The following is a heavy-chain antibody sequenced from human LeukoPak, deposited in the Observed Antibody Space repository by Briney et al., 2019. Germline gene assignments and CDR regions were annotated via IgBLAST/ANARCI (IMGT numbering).Heavy chain of an antibody. D-gene: IGHD3-22*01. J-gene: IGHJ4*02. CDR1: GFTFTSYA. Sequence: GGSLRLSCAASGFTFTSYAMTWVRQAPGKGLDWVSGISGSGGTTKYADSVKGRFTISRDNSKRKVYLQMDSLRAEDTAIYYCAKTRGYYYESSSFFDYWGQGTLVTVSS. CDR2: ISGSGGTT. CDR3: AKTRGYYYESSSFFDY. V-gene: IGHV3-23*01.